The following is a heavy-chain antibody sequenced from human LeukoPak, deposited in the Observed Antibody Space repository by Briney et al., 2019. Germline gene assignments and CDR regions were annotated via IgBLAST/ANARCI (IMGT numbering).Heavy chain of an antibody. Sequence: SGGSLRLSCAASGFTFSTYGMSWVRQAPGKGLEWVSAVSGSGGSTYYADSVKGRFTISRDNSKNTLYLQMNSLRAEDTAVYYCAKWGYCSSTSCYYYGMDVWGQGTTVTVSS. J-gene: IGHJ6*02. V-gene: IGHV3-23*01. CDR1: GFTFSTYG. CDR2: VSGSGGST. D-gene: IGHD2-2*01. CDR3: AKWGYCSSTSCYYYGMDV.